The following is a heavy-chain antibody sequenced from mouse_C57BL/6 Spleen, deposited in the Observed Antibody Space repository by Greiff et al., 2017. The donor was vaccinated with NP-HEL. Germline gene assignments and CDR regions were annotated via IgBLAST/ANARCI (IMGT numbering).Heavy chain of an antibody. D-gene: IGHD1-1*01. CDR1: GYTFTSYW. J-gene: IGHJ4*01. Sequence: VQLQQPGAELVKPGASVKLSCKASGYTFTSYWMHWVKQRPGRGLEWIGRIDPNSGGTKYNEKFKSKATLTVDKPSSTAYMQLSSLTSEDSAVYYCARGYYGSSYEDYYAMDYWGQGTSVTVSS. CDR2: IDPNSGGT. CDR3: ARGYYGSSYEDYYAMDY. V-gene: IGHV1-72*01.